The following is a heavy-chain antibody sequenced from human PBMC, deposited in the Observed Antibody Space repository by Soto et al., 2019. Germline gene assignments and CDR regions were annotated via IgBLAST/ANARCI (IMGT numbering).Heavy chain of an antibody. CDR1: GFTFSSYA. CDR2: ISYDGSNK. V-gene: IGHV3-30-3*01. Sequence: QVQLVESGGGVVQPGRSLRLSCAASGFTFSSYAMHWVRQAPGKGLEWVAVISYDGSNKYYADSVKGRFTISRDNSKNTLYLQMNSLRAEDTAVYYCAKDYAGTLDGMDVWGQGTTVTVSS. CDR3: AKDYAGTLDGMDV. J-gene: IGHJ6*02. D-gene: IGHD6-13*01.